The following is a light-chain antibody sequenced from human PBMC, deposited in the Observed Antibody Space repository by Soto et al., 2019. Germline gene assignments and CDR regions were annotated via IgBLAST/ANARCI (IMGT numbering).Light chain of an antibody. CDR2: GNN. CDR3: QSYDISLSGHVV. Sequence: QSVLTQPPSVSGAPGQRVTISCTGSSSNIGGGYDVHWYQKLPGTAPELLIYGNNNRPSGVPDRFSGSKSGTSASLAITGLQAEDEADYYCQSYDISLSGHVVFGGGTKLTVL. J-gene: IGLJ2*01. V-gene: IGLV1-40*01. CDR1: SSNIGGGYD.